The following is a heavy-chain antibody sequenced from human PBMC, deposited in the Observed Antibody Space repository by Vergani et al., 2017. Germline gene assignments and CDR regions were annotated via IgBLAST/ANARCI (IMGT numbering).Heavy chain of an antibody. CDR3: ARDMRANRGGLD. CDR2: IYYSGST. CDR1: GGPISSYY. D-gene: IGHD1-14*01. V-gene: IGHV4-59*01. Sequence: QVQLQESGPGLVKPSETLSLTCTVSGGPISSYYWSWIRQPPGKGLEWIGYIYYSGSTNYNPSLKSRVTISVDTSKNQFSLKLSSVTAADTAVYYCARDMRANRGGLDWGQGTLVTVSS. J-gene: IGHJ4*02.